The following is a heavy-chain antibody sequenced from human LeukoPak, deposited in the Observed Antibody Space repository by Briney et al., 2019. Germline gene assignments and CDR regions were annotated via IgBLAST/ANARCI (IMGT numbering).Heavy chain of an antibody. V-gene: IGHV3-23*01. CDR2: ISGGTT. D-gene: IGHD3-10*01. Sequence: GGSLRLSCAASGFTISTYGMSWVRQAPGKGLEWVSSISGGTTYYADSVKGRFTISRDNSKNTVSLQMNSLRAEDTAVYYCAKSVYHSGNYWGQGTLVTVSS. CDR1: GFTISTYG. J-gene: IGHJ4*02. CDR3: AKSVYHSGNY.